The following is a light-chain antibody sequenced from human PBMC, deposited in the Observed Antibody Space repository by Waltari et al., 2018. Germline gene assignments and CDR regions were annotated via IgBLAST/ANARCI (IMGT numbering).Light chain of an antibody. V-gene: IGLV1-40*01. Sequence: QSVLTQPPSLSGAPGQRVTISCTGSSSNLGSGYDVHWYQQLPGTAPQLLIYGNNNRPSGVPDRFSGSRSGTSASLAITGLQAEDEADYYCQSYDNSLSGAWVFGGGTKLTVL. CDR2: GNN. CDR1: SSNLGSGYD. J-gene: IGLJ3*02. CDR3: QSYDNSLSGAWV.